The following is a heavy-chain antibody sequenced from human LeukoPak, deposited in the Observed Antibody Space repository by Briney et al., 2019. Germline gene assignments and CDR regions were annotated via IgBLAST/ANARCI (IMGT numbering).Heavy chain of an antibody. V-gene: IGHV4-4*07. Sequence: SETLSLTCTASGGSISSYYWSWIRQPAGKGLEWIGRIYTSGSTNYNPSLKSRVTMSVDTSKNQFSLKLSSATAADTAVYYCAKDRGDTAMVMSYFDYWGQGTLVTVSS. CDR3: AKDRGDTAMVMSYFDY. CDR2: IYTSGST. CDR1: GGSISSYY. J-gene: IGHJ4*02. D-gene: IGHD5-18*01.